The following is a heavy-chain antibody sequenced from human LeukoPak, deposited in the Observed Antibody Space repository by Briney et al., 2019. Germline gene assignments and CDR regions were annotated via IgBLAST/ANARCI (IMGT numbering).Heavy chain of an antibody. CDR2: ISSSSSTI. V-gene: IGHV3-48*01. Sequence: PGGSLRLSCAASGFTFSSYSMNWVRQAPGKGLEWVSYISSSSSTIYYADSVKGRFTISRDNAKNSLYLQMNSLRAEDTAVYYCAREVGNLAYYYYGMDVWGQGTTVTVSS. CDR1: GFTFSSYS. CDR3: AREVGNLAYYYYGMDV. D-gene: IGHD1-7*01. J-gene: IGHJ6*02.